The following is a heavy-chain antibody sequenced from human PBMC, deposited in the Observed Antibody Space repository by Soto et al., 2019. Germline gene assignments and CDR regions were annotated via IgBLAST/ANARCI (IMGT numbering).Heavy chain of an antibody. J-gene: IGHJ5*02. V-gene: IGHV4-59*08. CDR3: ARDRGGITVAANPLGEWFDP. Sequence: KGLEWIGYMSQGGTTTYNPSLKGRATISVDTSKNQLSLKLTSVTAADTAMYYCARDRGGITVAANPLGEWFDPWGPGTLVTVSS. D-gene: IGHD6-19*01. CDR2: MSQGGTT.